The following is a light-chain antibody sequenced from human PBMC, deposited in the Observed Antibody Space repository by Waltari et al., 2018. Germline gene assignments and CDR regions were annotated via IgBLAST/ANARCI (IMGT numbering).Light chain of an antibody. V-gene: IGKV3-20*01. Sequence: EIVLTQSPASLSLSPGDRATLSGRASQSVGRTLAWYQQRPGQAPRLLIYDASSRATGIPDSFSGSGSGTDFSLTISRLEPEDFAVYYCQKYGTRPATFGQGTKVEVK. CDR3: QKYGTRPAT. CDR1: QSVGRT. J-gene: IGKJ1*01. CDR2: DAS.